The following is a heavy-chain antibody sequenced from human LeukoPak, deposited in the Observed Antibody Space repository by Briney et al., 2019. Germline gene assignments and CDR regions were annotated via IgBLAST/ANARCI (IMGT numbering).Heavy chain of an antibody. Sequence: GGSLRLSCAASGFTFSSYAMNWVRQAPGKGLEWVSSISRGSDHIFYADSMKGRFTISRDNAKNSLYLQMNSLGAEDTAVYYCARPYDTRGYFPDYWGQGTLVAVSS. J-gene: IGHJ4*02. CDR3: ARPYDTRGYFPDY. CDR1: GFTFSSYA. V-gene: IGHV3-21*01. D-gene: IGHD3-22*01. CDR2: ISRGSDHI.